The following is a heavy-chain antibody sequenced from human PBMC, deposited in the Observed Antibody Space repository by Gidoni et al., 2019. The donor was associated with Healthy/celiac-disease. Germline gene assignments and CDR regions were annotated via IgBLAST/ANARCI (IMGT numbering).Heavy chain of an antibody. D-gene: IGHD4-17*01. J-gene: IGHJ3*02. CDR3: ARGTTVVTPNDAFDI. V-gene: IGHV1-69*01. CDR2: IIPIFGTA. CDR1: GGPFSSYA. Sequence: QVQLVQSGAEVKKPGSSVTVSCKASGGPFSSYANSWVRQAPGQGLEWMGGIIPIFGTANYAQKFQGRVTITADESTSTAYMELSSLRSEDMAVYYCARGTTVVTPNDAFDIWGQGTMVTVSS.